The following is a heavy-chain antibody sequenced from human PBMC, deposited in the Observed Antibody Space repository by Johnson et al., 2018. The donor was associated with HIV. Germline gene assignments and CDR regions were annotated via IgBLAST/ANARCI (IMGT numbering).Heavy chain of an antibody. Sequence: VQLVESGGGVVQPGGSLRLSCAASGFTFNNAWMSWVRQAPGKGLEWIGRIKSKTDGGTTDYAAPVKGKFTISRDDSKNTLYLQMNSLKTEDTAVYYCTPDGYNLGGAFDIWGQGTMVTVSS. CDR1: GFTFNNAW. J-gene: IGHJ3*02. D-gene: IGHD5-24*01. CDR3: TPDGYNLGGAFDI. CDR2: IKSKTDGGTT. V-gene: IGHV3-15*05.